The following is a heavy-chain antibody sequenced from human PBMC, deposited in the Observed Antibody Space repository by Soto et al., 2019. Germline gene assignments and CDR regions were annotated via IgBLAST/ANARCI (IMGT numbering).Heavy chain of an antibody. J-gene: IGHJ4*02. Sequence: ASVKVSCKASGYTFTSYGISWVRQAPGQGLEWMGWISAYNGNTNYAQKLQGRVTMTTDTSTSTAYMELRSLRSDDTAVYYCARGGPRITIFGVVIRGNFDYWGQGTLVTVSS. V-gene: IGHV1-18*01. CDR3: ARGGPRITIFGVVIRGNFDY. D-gene: IGHD3-3*01. CDR1: GYTFTSYG. CDR2: ISAYNGNT.